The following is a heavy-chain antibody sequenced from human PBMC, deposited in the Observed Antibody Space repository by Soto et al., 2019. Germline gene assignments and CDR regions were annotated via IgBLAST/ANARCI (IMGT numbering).Heavy chain of an antibody. CDR3: ARVRGDYSNSDYYYGMDV. J-gene: IGHJ6*02. CDR2: IYPGDSDT. Sequence: GESLKISCKGSGYSFTSYWIGWVRQMPGKGLEWMGIIYPGDSDTRYSPSFQGQVTISADKSISTAYLQWSSLKASDTAMYYCARVRGDYSNSDYYYGMDVWGQGTTVTVS. D-gene: IGHD4-4*01. V-gene: IGHV5-51*01. CDR1: GYSFTSYW.